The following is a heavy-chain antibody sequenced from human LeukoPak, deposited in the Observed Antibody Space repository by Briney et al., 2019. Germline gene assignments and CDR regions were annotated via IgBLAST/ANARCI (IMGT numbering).Heavy chain of an antibody. D-gene: IGHD3-22*01. V-gene: IGHV1-2*02. CDR1: GYTFTGYY. CDR3: ARVSAVYDNSGYFMHAFEI. J-gene: IGHJ3*02. Sequence: ASVKVSCKASGYTFTGYYMHGATQAPGQGLEWMGWINPNSGGTKCAQNFQGRVTMTRDTSISTAYMELRRLRSDDTAVYYCARVSAVYDNSGYFMHAFEIWGQGTMVTVSS. CDR2: INPNSGGT.